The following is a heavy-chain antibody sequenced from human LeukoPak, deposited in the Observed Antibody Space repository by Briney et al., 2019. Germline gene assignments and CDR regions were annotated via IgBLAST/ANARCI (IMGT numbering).Heavy chain of an antibody. Sequence: GGSLRLSCAASGFTFSSYSMTWVRQVPGRGLEWVSCISGSSTYIYYADSVKGRFTISRDNAKNSLYLQMNSLRADDTAVYYCAGITMIVVTWGQGTLVTVSS. CDR1: GFTFSSYS. V-gene: IGHV3-21*01. D-gene: IGHD3-22*01. CDR3: AGITMIVVT. J-gene: IGHJ5*02. CDR2: ISGSSTYI.